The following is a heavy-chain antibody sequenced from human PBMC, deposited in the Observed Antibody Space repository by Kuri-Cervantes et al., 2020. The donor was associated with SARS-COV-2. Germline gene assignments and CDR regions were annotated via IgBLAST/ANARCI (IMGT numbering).Heavy chain of an antibody. CDR3: AGGNYFDSSGYFYYYGMDV. Sequence: GESLKISCSAPGFTFSDHYMDWVRQGPGKGLEWVGRTRNKANSYTTEYAAPVKGRFTISRDDSKNSLYMQMNSLKTEDTAVYYCAGGNYFDSSGYFYYYGMDVWGQGTTVTVSS. CDR1: GFTFSDHY. J-gene: IGHJ6*02. CDR2: TRNKANSYTT. D-gene: IGHD3-22*01. V-gene: IGHV3-72*01.